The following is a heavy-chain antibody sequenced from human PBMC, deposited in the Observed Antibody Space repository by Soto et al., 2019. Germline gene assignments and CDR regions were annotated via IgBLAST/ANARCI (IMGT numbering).Heavy chain of an antibody. Sequence: QVQLQESGPGLVKPSETLSLTCTVSGGSISSYYWSWIRQPPGKGLEWIGYIYYSGSTNYNPSLXSXVXIXLDTSKNQFSLKLSSVTAAATAVYYCARRYGSCFDYWGQGTLVTVSS. J-gene: IGHJ4*02. CDR1: GGSISSYY. D-gene: IGHD5-18*01. CDR2: IYYSGST. CDR3: ARRYGSCFDY. V-gene: IGHV4-59*08.